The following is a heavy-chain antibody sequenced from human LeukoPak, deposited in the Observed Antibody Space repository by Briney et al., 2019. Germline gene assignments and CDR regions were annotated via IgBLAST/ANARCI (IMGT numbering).Heavy chain of an antibody. V-gene: IGHV1-69*05. Sequence: SVKVSCKASGGTFSSYAISWVRQAPGQGLEWMGRIIPIFGTANYAQKFQGRVTITTAESTSTAYMELSSLRSEDTAVYYCARGDSSGYYGDYWGQGTLVTVSS. D-gene: IGHD3-22*01. J-gene: IGHJ4*02. CDR3: ARGDSSGYYGDY. CDR2: IIPIFGTA. CDR1: GGTFSSYA.